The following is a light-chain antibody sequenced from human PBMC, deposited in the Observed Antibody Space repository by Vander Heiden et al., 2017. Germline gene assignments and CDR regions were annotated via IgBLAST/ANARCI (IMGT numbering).Light chain of an antibody. CDR1: NIGSKN. Sequence: YVLSHPPSVSVAPGQTAVIPCGGNNIGSKNVRWYQRIPGQAPVLVFYDDGDRCSELRDRSSGSTSGTTATLTISRAEAGDEADYFCQIWDTGTSHVVFGEGTKSTVL. CDR2: DDG. V-gene: IGLV3-21*02. J-gene: IGLJ2*01. CDR3: QIWDTGTSHVV.